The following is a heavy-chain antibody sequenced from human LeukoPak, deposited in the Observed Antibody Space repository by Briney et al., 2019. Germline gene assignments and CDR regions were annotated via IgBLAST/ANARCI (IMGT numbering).Heavy chain of an antibody. CDR2: IYWDDDK. CDR1: GFSLSTSGVG. D-gene: IGHD3-10*01. J-gene: IGHJ4*02. V-gene: IGHV2-5*02. CDR3: AHSLSFGDLLPYFDY. Sequence: SGPTLVNPTQPLMLTCTFSGFSLSTSGVGVGWIRQPPGKALEWLALIYWDDDKRYSPSLKSRLTITKDTSKNQVVLTMTNMDPVDTTTSYCAHSLSFGDLLPYFDYWGQGTLVTVSS.